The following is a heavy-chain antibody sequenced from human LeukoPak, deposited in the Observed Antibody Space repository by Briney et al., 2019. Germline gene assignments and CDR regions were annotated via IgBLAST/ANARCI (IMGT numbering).Heavy chain of an antibody. CDR3: RVAAIKEYYFDY. J-gene: IGHJ4*02. D-gene: IGHD3-3*01. CDR2: ISAYNGNT. Sequence: GASVKVSCKASGYTFTGYYMHWVRQAPGQGLEWMGWISAYNGNTNYAQKLQGRVTMTTDTSTSTAYMELRSLRSDDTAVYYCRVAAIKEYYFDYWGQGTLVTVSS. V-gene: IGHV1-18*04. CDR1: GYTFTGYY.